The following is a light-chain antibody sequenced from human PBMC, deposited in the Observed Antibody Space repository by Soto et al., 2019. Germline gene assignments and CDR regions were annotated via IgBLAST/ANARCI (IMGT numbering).Light chain of an antibody. Sequence: EIVLTQSPGTLSLSPGERATLSCRARQSVSSSYLAWYQQKPGQAPRRLIYGASSRATGIPDRFSGSGSGTDFALTISRLEPEDFAVYYCQQYGSHQGTFGQGPKVEIK. CDR1: QSVSSSY. V-gene: IGKV3-20*01. J-gene: IGKJ1*01. CDR2: GAS. CDR3: QQYGSHQGT.